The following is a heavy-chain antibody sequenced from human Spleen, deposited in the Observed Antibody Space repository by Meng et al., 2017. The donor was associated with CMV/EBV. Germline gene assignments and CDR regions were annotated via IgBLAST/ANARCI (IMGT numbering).Heavy chain of an antibody. CDR2: INDSGST. V-gene: IGHV4-34*01. D-gene: IGHD6-19*01. CDR1: GWSFSDNY. J-gene: IGHJ4*02. Sequence: LTCAVYGWSFSDNYWNWIRQSPGKGLEWLGQINDSGSTKYNPSLKGRVTISVDTSKNQFSLMLSSVTAADTAMYYCAREQWLAHYYDSWGQGTLVTVSS. CDR3: AREQWLAHYYDS.